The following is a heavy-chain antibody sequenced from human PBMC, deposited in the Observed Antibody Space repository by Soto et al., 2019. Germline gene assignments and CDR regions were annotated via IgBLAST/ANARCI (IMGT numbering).Heavy chain of an antibody. CDR2: IYYSGST. Sequence: PSETLSLTCTVSGGSISSGGYYWILIRQHPGKGLEWIGYIYYSGSTYYNPSLKSRVTISVDTSKNQFSLKLSSVTAADTAVYYCARAPPAPYGSGSYYFDYWGQGTLVTVSS. D-gene: IGHD3-10*01. CDR1: GGSISSGGYY. J-gene: IGHJ4*02. V-gene: IGHV4-31*03. CDR3: ARAPPAPYGSGSYYFDY.